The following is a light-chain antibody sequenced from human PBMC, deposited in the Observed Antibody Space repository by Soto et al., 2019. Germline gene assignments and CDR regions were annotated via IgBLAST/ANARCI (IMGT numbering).Light chain of an antibody. Sequence: QSVLTQPPSASGTPGQRVTISCSCSSSNIETNLVHWYQHLPGVSPRLLIYNNDQRPSGVPDRFSASKSGTSASLAISWLRSEDEADDYCPATDDRLTGPVFGGGTKLTVL. CDR2: NND. V-gene: IGLV1-47*02. CDR3: PATDDRLTGPV. J-gene: IGLJ2*01. CDR1: SSNIETNL.